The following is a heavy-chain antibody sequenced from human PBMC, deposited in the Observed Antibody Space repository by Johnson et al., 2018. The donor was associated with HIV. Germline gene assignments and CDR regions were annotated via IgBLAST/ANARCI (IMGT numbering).Heavy chain of an antibody. CDR1: GFTFSSNY. Sequence: MQLVESGGGLVQPGGSLRLSCAASGFTFSSNYMSWFRQAPGKGLEWVSVIYSGGSTYYADSVKGRFTISRYNSKNTLYLQMNSLRAEDPAVYYCARVALTVAGIAFDTLDVWGQGTMVIVSS. V-gene: IGHV3-66*01. CDR3: ARVALTVAGIAFDTLDV. J-gene: IGHJ3*01. CDR2: IYSGGST. D-gene: IGHD6-19*01.